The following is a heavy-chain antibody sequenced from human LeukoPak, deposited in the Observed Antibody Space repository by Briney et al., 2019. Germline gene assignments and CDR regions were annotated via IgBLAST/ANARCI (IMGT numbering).Heavy chain of an antibody. Sequence: SETLSLTCTVSGGSISSYYWSWIRQPPGKGLEWIGFISLSGSTNYNPSLKSRVTISIDTSKNQFSLKLSSVTAADTAVYYCARDRGDTAMAHPFDYWGQGTLVTVSS. V-gene: IGHV4-59*01. D-gene: IGHD5-18*01. CDR3: ARDRGDTAMAHPFDY. CDR2: ISLSGST. J-gene: IGHJ4*02. CDR1: GGSISSYY.